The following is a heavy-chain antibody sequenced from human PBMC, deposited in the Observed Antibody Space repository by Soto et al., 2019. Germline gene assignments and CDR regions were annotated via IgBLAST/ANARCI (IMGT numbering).Heavy chain of an antibody. CDR2: ISSNGGNA. Sequence: LRLSCAASGFIFTNYAMHWVRQAPGRGLEWVAVISSNGGNADSADSVKGRFTISKDNSKNTVFLRMDSLRPEDSAIYYCARDRSFGTSGYYSWDLWGQGTLVTVSS. D-gene: IGHD3-22*01. J-gene: IGHJ5*02. CDR1: GFIFTNYA. V-gene: IGHV3-30-3*01. CDR3: ARDRSFGTSGYYSWDL.